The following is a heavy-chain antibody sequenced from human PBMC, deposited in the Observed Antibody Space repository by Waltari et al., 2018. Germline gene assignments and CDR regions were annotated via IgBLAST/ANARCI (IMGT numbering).Heavy chain of an antibody. CDR1: GGSISSGAYS. CDR3: AREWSLNWIDP. CDR2: INHSGTP. D-gene: IGHD2-15*01. V-gene: IGHV4-30-2*01. J-gene: IGHJ5*02. Sequence: QLQLQESGSGLVKPSQTLSLTCAVSGGSISSGAYSWSWIRQPPGKGLEWMGYINHSGTPYYNPSLRSRVTMSVDKSKNQFSLKLSSVTAADTAVYFCAREWSLNWIDPWVQGTLVTVSS.